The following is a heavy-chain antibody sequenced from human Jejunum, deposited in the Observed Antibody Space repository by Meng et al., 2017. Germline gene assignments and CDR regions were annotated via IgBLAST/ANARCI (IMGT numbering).Heavy chain of an antibody. CDR3: ARLDLESNDSLY. J-gene: IGHJ4*02. D-gene: IGHD5/OR15-5a*01. V-gene: IGHV4-59*01. CDR1: GVSISNYY. CDR2: IYPTGST. Sequence: SETLSLTCTASGVSISNYYWNWIRQPPGKGLEWIGYIYPTGSTNYNPSLKSRVTISIDTSRKQFSLKLSSVTAADTAVYYCARLDLESNDSLYWGQGTLVTVSS.